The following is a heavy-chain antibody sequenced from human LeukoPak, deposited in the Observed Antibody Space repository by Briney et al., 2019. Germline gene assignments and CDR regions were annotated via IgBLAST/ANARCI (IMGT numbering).Heavy chain of an antibody. CDR1: GGSFSGYY. CDR3: ARGRERKQLVPSRLNWFDP. J-gene: IGHJ5*02. D-gene: IGHD6-13*01. CDR2: INHSGST. V-gene: IGHV4-34*01. Sequence: SETLSLTCAVYGGSFSGYYWSWIRQPPGKGLEWIGEINHSGSTNYNPSLKSRVTISVDTSKNQFSLKLSSVTAADTAVYYCARGRERKQLVPSRLNWFDPWGQGTLVTVSS.